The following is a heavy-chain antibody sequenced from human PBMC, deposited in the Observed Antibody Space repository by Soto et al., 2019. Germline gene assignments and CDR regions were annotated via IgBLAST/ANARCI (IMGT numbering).Heavy chain of an antibody. J-gene: IGHJ4*02. V-gene: IGHV4-59*01. CDR1: GGSISRYD. CDR2: IYYSGST. CDR3: ARRYGGNFDY. Sequence: PSETLSLTCTVSGGSISRYDWNWIRQPPGKGLEWIGYIYYSGSTNYNPSLKSRVTISVDTSKNQFSLKLTSVTAADTAVYYCARRYGGNFDYWGQGTLVTVS. D-gene: IGHD1-26*01.